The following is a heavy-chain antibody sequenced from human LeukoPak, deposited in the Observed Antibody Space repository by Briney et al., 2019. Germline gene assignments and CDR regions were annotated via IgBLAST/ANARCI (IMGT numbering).Heavy chain of an antibody. CDR3: ARESGSRSYYYYMDV. CDR1: GFTFSSYS. D-gene: IGHD2-2*01. V-gene: IGHV3-21*01. J-gene: IGHJ6*03. Sequence: GGSLRLSCAASGFTFSSYSMNWVRQAPGKGLEWASSISSSSSYIYYADSLKGRFTISRDNAKNSMYLQMNSLRAEDTAVYYCARESGSRSYYYYMDVWGKGTTVTVSS. CDR2: ISSSSSYI.